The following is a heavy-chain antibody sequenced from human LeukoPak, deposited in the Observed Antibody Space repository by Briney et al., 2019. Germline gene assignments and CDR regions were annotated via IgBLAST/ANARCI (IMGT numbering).Heavy chain of an antibody. D-gene: IGHD6-13*01. J-gene: IGHJ5*01. CDR3: VRDVAPSGTVWFDS. CDR2: ISDDGRVT. V-gene: IGHV3-74*01. Sequence: GGSLRFSCAASGFTFNRYYMYWIRHAPGKGLVWVSRISDDGRVTLYADLVKGRFTISRDNAKNTLSLQMNSLRVEDTAVYYCVRDVAPSGTVWFDSWGQGTLVTVSS. CDR1: GFTFNRYY.